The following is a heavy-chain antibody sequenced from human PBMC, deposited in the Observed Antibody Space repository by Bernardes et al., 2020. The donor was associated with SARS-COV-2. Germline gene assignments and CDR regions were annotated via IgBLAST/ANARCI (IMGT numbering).Heavy chain of an antibody. CDR3: AKGVPASRSYYYYGVDV. Sequence: GGSLRLSCAASGFTFSSYAMSWVRQAPGKGLEWVSAISGSGGSTYYADSVKGRFTISRDNSQNTLYLQMNSLRAEDTAVYYCAKGVPASRSYYYYGVDVWGQGTTVTVSS. CDR2: ISGSGGST. D-gene: IGHD2-15*01. CDR1: GFTFSSYA. V-gene: IGHV3-23*01. J-gene: IGHJ6*02.